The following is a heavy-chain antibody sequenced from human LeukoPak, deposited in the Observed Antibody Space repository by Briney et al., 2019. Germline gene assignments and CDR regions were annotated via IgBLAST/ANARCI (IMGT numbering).Heavy chain of an antibody. Sequence: SETLSLTCTVSGGSISGYYWSWIRQPPGKGLEWIGYIYYSGSTNYNPSLKSRVTISVDTSKNQFSLKLSSVTAADMAVYYCARSGPISITMVRGVITPYYYYGMDVWGQGTTVTVSS. D-gene: IGHD3-10*01. CDR2: IYYSGST. J-gene: IGHJ6*02. CDR1: GGSISGYY. V-gene: IGHV4-59*01. CDR3: ARSGPISITMVRGVITPYYYYGMDV.